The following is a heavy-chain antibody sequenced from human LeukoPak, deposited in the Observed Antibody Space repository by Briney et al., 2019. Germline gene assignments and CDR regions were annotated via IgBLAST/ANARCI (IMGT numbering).Heavy chain of an antibody. D-gene: IGHD3-22*01. CDR1: GLTFDDYV. J-gene: IGHJ4*02. V-gene: IGHV3-9*01. CDR3: AKEGYDGSGYYYFDY. Sequence: GRSLRLSCAASGLTFDDYVMHWVRQAPGKGLEWVSGISWNSGSIGYADSVKGRFTISIDNAKNSLSLQMDSLRAEDTALYYCAKEGYDGSGYYYFDYWGQGTRVTVS. CDR2: ISWNSGSI.